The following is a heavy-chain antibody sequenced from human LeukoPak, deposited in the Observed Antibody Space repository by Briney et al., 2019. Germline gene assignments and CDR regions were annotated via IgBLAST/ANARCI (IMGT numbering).Heavy chain of an antibody. Sequence: ASVKVSCKASGYTFTGYYMHWVRQAPGQGLEWMGWINPNSGGTNYAQKFQGRVTMTTDTSTSTAYMELRSLRSDDTAVYYCARNKGVVAAQSDYWGQGTLVTVSS. CDR3: ARNKGVVAAQSDY. CDR2: INPNSGGT. CDR1: GYTFTGYY. J-gene: IGHJ4*02. D-gene: IGHD2-15*01. V-gene: IGHV1-2*02.